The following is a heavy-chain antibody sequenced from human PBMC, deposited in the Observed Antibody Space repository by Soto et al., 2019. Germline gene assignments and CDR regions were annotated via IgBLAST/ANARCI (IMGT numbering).Heavy chain of an antibody. J-gene: IGHJ4*02. CDR1: GGTFSSYA. V-gene: IGHV1-69*13. Sequence: ASVKVSCKASGGTFSSYAISWVRQAPGQGLEWMGGIIPIFGTANYAQKFQGRVTITADESTSTAYMELSSLRSEDTAVYYCARGRCRSSSTSCYFDYWGQGTLVTVSS. D-gene: IGHD2-2*01. CDR3: ARGRCRSSSTSCYFDY. CDR2: IIPIFGTA.